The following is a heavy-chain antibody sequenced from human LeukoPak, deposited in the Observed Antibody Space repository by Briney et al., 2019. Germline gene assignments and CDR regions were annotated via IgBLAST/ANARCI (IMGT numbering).Heavy chain of an antibody. J-gene: IGHJ4*02. V-gene: IGHV1-2*02. CDR3: ARDRRYGSSQGGFDY. CDR1: GHTFTRYY. CDR2: INPNSGGT. Sequence: ASVKVSCKASGHTFTRYYMHWVRQAPGQGLEWRGWINPNSGGTNYAQKFQGRVTMTRDTSISTAYMELSRLRSDDTAVYYCARDRRYGSSQGGFDYWGQGTLVTVSS. D-gene: IGHD6-13*01.